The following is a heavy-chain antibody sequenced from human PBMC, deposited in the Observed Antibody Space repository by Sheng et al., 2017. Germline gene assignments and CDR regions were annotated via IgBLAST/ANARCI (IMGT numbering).Heavy chain of an antibody. Sequence: EVQLVESGGGLVKPGGSLRLSCAASGFTFSSYSMNWVRQAPGKGLEWVSSISSSSSYIYYADSVKGRFTISRDNAKNSLYLQMNSLRAEDTAVYYCARESYDYIWGSYREGVGVDYWGQGTLVTVSS. CDR3: ARESYDYIWGSYREGVGVDY. V-gene: IGHV3-21*01. CDR2: ISSSSSYI. D-gene: IGHD3-16*02. J-gene: IGHJ4*02. CDR1: GFTFSSYS.